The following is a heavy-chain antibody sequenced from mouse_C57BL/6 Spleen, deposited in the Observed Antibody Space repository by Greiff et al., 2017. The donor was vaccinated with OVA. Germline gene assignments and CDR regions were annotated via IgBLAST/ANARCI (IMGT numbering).Heavy chain of an antibody. D-gene: IGHD2-4*01. CDR2: ISDGGSYT. CDR1: GFTFTSYS. V-gene: IGHV5-4*01. CDR3: ASAFYYEYGAWFAY. Sequence: EVQLLESGAGLVKPGASLKLSCAASGFTFTSYSMSWVRQTPEQSLEWVATISDGGSYTYYPDNVKGQVTISRDKATNTLYMQMSNLKSEDTAMYYCASAFYYEYGAWFAYWGQGTLVTVSA. J-gene: IGHJ3*01.